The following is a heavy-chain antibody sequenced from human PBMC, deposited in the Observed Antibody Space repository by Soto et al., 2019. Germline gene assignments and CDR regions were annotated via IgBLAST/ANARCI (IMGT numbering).Heavy chain of an antibody. V-gene: IGHV3-43*02. D-gene: IGHD3-3*01. Sequence: EGSLRLSCAASGFTFDDYAMHWVRQAPGKGLEWVSLISGDGGSTYYADSVKGRFTISRDNSKNSLYLQMNSLRTEDTALYYCAKDIIDDVWSGRGYYYGMDVWGQGTTVTVSS. CDR1: GFTFDDYA. CDR2: ISGDGGST. J-gene: IGHJ6*02. CDR3: AKDIIDDVWSGRGYYYGMDV.